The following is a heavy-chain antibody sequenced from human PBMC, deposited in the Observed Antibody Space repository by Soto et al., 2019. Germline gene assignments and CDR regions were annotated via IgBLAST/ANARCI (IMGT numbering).Heavy chain of an antibody. CDR2: ISGDGGST. D-gene: IGHD1-26*01. Sequence: GGSLRLSCAASGFTFSSYAMSWVRQAPGKGLVWVSGISGDGGSTSYADSVKGRFTISRDNAKNTLYLQMNSLRADDTGVYYCTRDLRSNDHWFEPWGQGTLVTVSS. CDR1: GFTFSSYA. CDR3: TRDLRSNDHWFEP. J-gene: IGHJ5*02. V-gene: IGHV3-23*01.